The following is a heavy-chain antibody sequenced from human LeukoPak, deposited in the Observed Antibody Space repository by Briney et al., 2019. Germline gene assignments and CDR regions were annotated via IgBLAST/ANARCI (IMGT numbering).Heavy chain of an antibody. Sequence: SETLSLTCTVSGGSISSYYWSWIRQPPGKGLEWIGYIYYSGSTNSNPSLKSRVTISVDTSKNQFPLKLSSVTAADTAVYYCAREEEDGDYSRWFDPWGQGTLVTVSS. CDR1: GGSISSYY. D-gene: IGHD4-17*01. CDR2: IYYSGST. J-gene: IGHJ5*02. CDR3: AREEEDGDYSRWFDP. V-gene: IGHV4-59*01.